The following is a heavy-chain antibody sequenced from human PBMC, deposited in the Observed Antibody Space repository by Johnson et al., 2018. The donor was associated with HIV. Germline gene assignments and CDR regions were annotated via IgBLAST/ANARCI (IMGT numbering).Heavy chain of an antibody. V-gene: IGHV3-15*01. CDR2: IKSKTDDGTT. CDR1: GFTFSNAW. J-gene: IGHJ3*02. CDR3: TQRLGI. D-gene: IGHD3-22*01. Sequence: VQLVESGGGSVQPGGSLRLSCAASGFTFSNAWMSWVRQAPGKGLEWVGRIKSKTDDGTTDYAAPWKGRFTISRDDSKNTLYLQMNSLKTEDTAVYYCTQRLGIWGQGTMVTVSS.